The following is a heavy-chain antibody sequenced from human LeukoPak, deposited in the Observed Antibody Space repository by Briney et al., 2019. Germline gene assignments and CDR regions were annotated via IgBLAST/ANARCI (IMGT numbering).Heavy chain of an antibody. CDR1: GYTFTSYG. Sequence: ASVKVSCKASGYTFTSYGISWVRQAPGQGLEWMGLIHPSGGSTDYAQKFQGRVTMTGDTSTTTVYMELSSLRSEDTAVYYCARDDYYDSSGSHYWGQGALVTVSS. J-gene: IGHJ4*02. CDR3: ARDDYYDSSGSHY. CDR2: IHPSGGST. D-gene: IGHD3-22*01. V-gene: IGHV1-46*01.